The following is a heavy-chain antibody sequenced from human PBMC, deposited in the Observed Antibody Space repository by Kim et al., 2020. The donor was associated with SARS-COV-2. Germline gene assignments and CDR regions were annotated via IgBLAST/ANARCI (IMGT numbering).Heavy chain of an antibody. D-gene: IGHD2-2*02. Sequence: GGSLRLSCAASGFTFSSYSMNWVRQAPGKGLEWVSYISSSSSTIYYADSVKGRFTISRDNAKNSLYLQMNSLRDEDTAVYYCARTLDCSSTSCYIRGLSYFDYWGQGTLVTVSS. CDR3: ARTLDCSSTSCYIRGLSYFDY. CDR1: GFTFSSYS. V-gene: IGHV3-48*02. CDR2: ISSSSSTI. J-gene: IGHJ4*02.